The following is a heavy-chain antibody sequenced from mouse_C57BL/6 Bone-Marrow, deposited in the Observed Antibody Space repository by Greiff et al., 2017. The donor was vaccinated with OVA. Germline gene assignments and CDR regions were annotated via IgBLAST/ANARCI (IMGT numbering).Heavy chain of an antibody. Sequence: VQLQQPGAELVMPGASVKLSCKASGYTFTSYWMHWVKQRPGQGLEWIGEIDPSDSYTNYNQKFKGKSTLTVDKSSSTAYMQLSSLTSEDSAVYYCEREGIWSVYFDYWGQGTTLTVSS. CDR3: EREGIWSVYFDY. CDR1: GYTFTSYW. V-gene: IGHV1-69*01. D-gene: IGHD1-1*02. J-gene: IGHJ2*01. CDR2: IDPSDSYT.